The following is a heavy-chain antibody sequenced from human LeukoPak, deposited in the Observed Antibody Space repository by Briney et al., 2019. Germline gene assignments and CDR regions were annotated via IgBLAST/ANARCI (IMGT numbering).Heavy chain of an antibody. J-gene: IGHJ4*02. D-gene: IGHD2-2*01. CDR1: GGTFSSYA. CDR3: ARQTSRYSFDY. Sequence: SVKVSCKASGGTFSSYAISWVRQAPGQGLEWMGRIIPILGIANYAQKFQGRVTITADKSTSTAYMELSSLRSEDTAVYYCARQTSRYSFDYWGQGTLVTVSS. V-gene: IGHV1-69*04. CDR2: IIPILGIA.